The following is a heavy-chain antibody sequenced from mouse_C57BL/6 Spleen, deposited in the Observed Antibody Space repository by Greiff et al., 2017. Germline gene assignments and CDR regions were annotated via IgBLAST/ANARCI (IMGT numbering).Heavy chain of an antibody. V-gene: IGHV1-82*01. Sequence: QLQQSGPELVKPGASVKISCKASGYAFSSSWMNWVKQRPGKGLEWIGRIYPGDGDTNYNGKFKGKATLTADKSSSTAYMQLSSLTSEDSAVYFCADYDGYPGYWGQGTTLTVSS. CDR2: IYPGDGDT. D-gene: IGHD2-3*01. CDR3: ADYDGYPGY. J-gene: IGHJ2*01. CDR1: GYAFSSSW.